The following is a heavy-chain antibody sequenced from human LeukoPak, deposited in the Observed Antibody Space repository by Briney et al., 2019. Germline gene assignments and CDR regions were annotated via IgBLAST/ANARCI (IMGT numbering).Heavy chain of an antibody. V-gene: IGHV3-23*01. Sequence: GGSLRLSCAASAFTFSTYATSWVRQAPGKGLEWVSGISNSGGSTPYADSVRGRFTISRDNSKNTLYLQMTSLRAEDTAVYYCAKDESGSYMVVNNWFDPWGQGTLVTVSS. D-gene: IGHD1-26*01. CDR3: AKDESGSYMVVNNWFDP. J-gene: IGHJ5*02. CDR2: ISNSGGST. CDR1: AFTFSTYA.